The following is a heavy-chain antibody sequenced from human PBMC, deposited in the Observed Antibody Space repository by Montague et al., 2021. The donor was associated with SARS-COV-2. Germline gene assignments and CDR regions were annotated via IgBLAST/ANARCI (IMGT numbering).Heavy chain of an antibody. J-gene: IGHJ3*02. Sequence: PALVTPTQTLTLTCTLSGFSLSTSGMRASWIRQPPGKALEWLARIDWDDDKFYSTSLKTRLTISKDTSKNQVVLTMTNMDPVDTATYYCARGYYDILTNYYDAFDIWGQGTVVTVSS. D-gene: IGHD3-9*01. V-gene: IGHV2-70*04. CDR3: ARGYYDILTNYYDAFDI. CDR2: IDWDDDK. CDR1: GFSLSTSGMR.